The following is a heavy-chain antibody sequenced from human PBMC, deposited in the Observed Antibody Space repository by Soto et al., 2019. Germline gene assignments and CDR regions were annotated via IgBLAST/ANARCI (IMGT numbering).Heavy chain of an antibody. D-gene: IGHD2-15*01. Sequence: EVQLVESGGGLVQPGGSLRLSCAASGFTFSSYWMHWVRQAPGKGLEWVSGINSDGSSTSYADSVKGRFTITRDNAKNTLYLQMNSLRDEDTAVYYCVRTSLVVAAATREDSWGQGTLVTVSS. CDR2: INSDGSST. J-gene: IGHJ4*02. V-gene: IGHV3-74*01. CDR3: VRTSLVVAAATREDS. CDR1: GFTFSSYW.